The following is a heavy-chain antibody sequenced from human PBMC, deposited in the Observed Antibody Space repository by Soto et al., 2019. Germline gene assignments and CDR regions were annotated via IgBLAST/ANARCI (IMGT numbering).Heavy chain of an antibody. CDR3: ARVGIGSGSYYEDYYYYMDV. V-gene: IGHV4-59*01. J-gene: IGHJ6*03. CDR1: GGSISSYY. D-gene: IGHD3-10*01. Sequence: SETLSLTCTVSGGSISSYYWSWIRQPPGKGLEWIGYIYYSGSTNYNPSLKSRVTISVDTSKNQFSLKLSSVTAADTAVYYCARVGIGSGSYYEDYYYYMDVWGKGTTVTVSS. CDR2: IYYSGST.